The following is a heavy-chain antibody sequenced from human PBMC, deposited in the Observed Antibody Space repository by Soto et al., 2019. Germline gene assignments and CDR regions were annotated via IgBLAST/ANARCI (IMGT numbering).Heavy chain of an antibody. D-gene: IGHD3-10*01. CDR1: GVSFSGYY. V-gene: IGHV4-34*01. CDR3: ARETPGSGSYYKQ. CDR2: INHSGST. Sequence: QVQLQQWGAGLLKPSETLSLTCAVYGVSFSGYYWSWIRQPPGKGLEWIGEINHSGSTNYNPSLKSRVTISVDTSKNQFSLKLSSVTAADTAVYYCARETPGSGSYYKQWGQGTLVTVSS. J-gene: IGHJ4*02.